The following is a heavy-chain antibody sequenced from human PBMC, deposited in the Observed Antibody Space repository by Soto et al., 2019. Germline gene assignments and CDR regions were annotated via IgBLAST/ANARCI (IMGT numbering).Heavy chain of an antibody. V-gene: IGHV4-59*08. Sequence: QVQLQESGPGLVKSSETLSLTCTVSGGSISNSYWSWIRQPPGKGLEWIGFIFRTGSTNYNPSVKSRLTLSVDTSKNQFSLNLRSVTAADTAVYYCARPSKEWLANDAFDIWGQGTMVTVSS. D-gene: IGHD6-19*01. J-gene: IGHJ3*02. CDR3: ARPSKEWLANDAFDI. CDR1: GGSISNSY. CDR2: IFRTGST.